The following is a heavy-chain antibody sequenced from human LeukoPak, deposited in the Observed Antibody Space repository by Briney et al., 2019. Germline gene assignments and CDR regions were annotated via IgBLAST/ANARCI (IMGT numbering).Heavy chain of an antibody. CDR1: GGSISYYY. CDR2: INHTGGT. CDR3: ARRRAHYYDSSGYYSRPQKTFDI. V-gene: IGHV4-34*01. D-gene: IGHD3-22*01. J-gene: IGHJ3*02. Sequence: PSETLSLTCTVSGGSISYYYWTWIRQSPGKGLEWIGEINHTGGTNYNPSLKSRVTISVDTSKNQFSLKVNSVTAADTAIYYCARRRAHYYDSSGYYSRPQKTFDIWGQGTMVTVSS.